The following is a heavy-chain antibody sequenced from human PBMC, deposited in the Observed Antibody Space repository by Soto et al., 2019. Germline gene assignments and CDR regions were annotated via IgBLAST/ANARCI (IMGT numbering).Heavy chain of an antibody. D-gene: IGHD6-6*01. CDR3: ARELYSSSLVFDY. Sequence: SVKVSCKASGGTFSSYAISWVRQAPGQELEWMGGIIPIFGTANYAQKFQGRVTITADESTSTAYMELSSLRSEDTAVYYCARELYSSSLVFDYWGQGTLVTVSS. CDR2: IIPIFGTA. J-gene: IGHJ4*02. V-gene: IGHV1-69*13. CDR1: GGTFSSYA.